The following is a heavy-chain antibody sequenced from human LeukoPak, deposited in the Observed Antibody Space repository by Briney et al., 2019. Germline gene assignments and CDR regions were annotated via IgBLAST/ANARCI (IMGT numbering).Heavy chain of an antibody. V-gene: IGHV3-23*01. CDR3: AALSYDFWSGINWFDP. Sequence: GGSLRLSCGASGFTLSSCAMSWVRQAPGQGLEWASAIGSGGGTTYYADSVKGRFTISRDDSKNTLNLQMSSLRVEDTAVYYCAALSYDFWSGINWFDPWGQGTLVTVSP. J-gene: IGHJ5*02. CDR2: IGSGGGTT. D-gene: IGHD3-3*01. CDR1: GFTLSSCA.